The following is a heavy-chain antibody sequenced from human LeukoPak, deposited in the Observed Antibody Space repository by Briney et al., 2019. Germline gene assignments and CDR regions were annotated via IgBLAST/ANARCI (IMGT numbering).Heavy chain of an antibody. CDR2: INHSGST. J-gene: IGHJ5*02. V-gene: IGHV4-34*01. CDR1: GGSFSGYY. D-gene: IGHD4-17*01. Sequence: SETLSLTCAVYGGSFSGYYWSWIRQPPGRGLEWIGEINHSGSTNYNPSLKSRVTISVDTSKNQFSLKLSSVTAADTAVYYCARESPTVTTWWFDPWGQGTLVTVSS. CDR3: ARESPTVTTWWFDP.